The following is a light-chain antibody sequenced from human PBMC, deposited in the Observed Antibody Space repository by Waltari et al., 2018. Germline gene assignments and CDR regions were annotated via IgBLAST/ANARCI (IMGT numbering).Light chain of an antibody. Sequence: SYELTDSISVSVALGQTAKIACGGDNIGSKSVHWYQQKPGQPPILVIYRDIRRPSGSPERFSGSNSGNTATLTISRAQVVDEADYFCQVWASGTYIFAGGTKLTVL. CDR1: NIGSKS. J-gene: IGLJ1*01. CDR3: QVWASGTYI. V-gene: IGLV3-9*01. CDR2: RDI.